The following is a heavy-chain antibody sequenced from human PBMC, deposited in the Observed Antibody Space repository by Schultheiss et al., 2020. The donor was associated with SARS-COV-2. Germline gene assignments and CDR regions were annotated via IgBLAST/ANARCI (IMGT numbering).Heavy chain of an antibody. D-gene: IGHD1-20*01. CDR2: INHSGST. V-gene: IGHV4-34*01. J-gene: IGHJ4*02. Sequence: SQTLSLTCAVYGGSFSGYYWSWIRQPPGKGLEWIGEINHSGSTNYNPSLKSRVTISVDTSKNQFSLKLRSVTAADTAVYYCARVFGVTGTDYWGQGTLVTVSS. CDR3: ARVFGVTGTDY. CDR1: GGSFSGYY.